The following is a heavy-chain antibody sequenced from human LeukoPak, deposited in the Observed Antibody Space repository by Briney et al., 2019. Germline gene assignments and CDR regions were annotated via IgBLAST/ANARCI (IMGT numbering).Heavy chain of an antibody. Sequence: GGSLRLSCAASGFTFSSYWMSWVRQAPGKGLEWAANIKQDGSEKYYVDSVKGRFTISRDNAKNSLYLQMNSLRAEDTAVYYCARDPPLVAGSFDYWGQGTLVTVSS. J-gene: IGHJ4*02. V-gene: IGHV3-7*01. CDR1: GFTFSSYW. CDR3: ARDPPLVAGSFDY. CDR2: IKQDGSEK. D-gene: IGHD2-15*01.